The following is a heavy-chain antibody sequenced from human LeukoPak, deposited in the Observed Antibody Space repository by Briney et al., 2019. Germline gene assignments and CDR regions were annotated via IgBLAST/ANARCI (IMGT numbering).Heavy chain of an antibody. CDR2: IYYSGST. D-gene: IGHD1-26*01. CDR1: GGSISSSSYY. V-gene: IGHV4-39*07. J-gene: IGHJ5*02. CDR3: ARVASGSYNP. Sequence: SETLSLTCTVSGGSISSSSYYWGWIRQPPGKGLEWIGSIYYSGSTYYNPSLKSRVTISVDTSKNQFSLKLSSVTAADTAVYYCARVASGSYNPWGQGTLVTVSS.